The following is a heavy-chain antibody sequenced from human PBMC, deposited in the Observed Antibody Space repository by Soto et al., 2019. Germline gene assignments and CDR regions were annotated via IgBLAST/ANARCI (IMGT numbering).Heavy chain of an antibody. Sequence: EVQILQSGGGLEQPGGSLRLSGAASGFTFSNYAMSWIRQAPGKGLEWVSTIRETGNTYYADSVRGRFATSRDNSENTLYLQMSSLRAEDTAVYYCAKQQMGVIRALDYWGQGTLVTVSS. CDR3: AKQQMGVIRALDY. CDR1: GFTFSNYA. V-gene: IGHV3-23*01. D-gene: IGHD1-26*01. CDR2: IRETGNT. J-gene: IGHJ4*02.